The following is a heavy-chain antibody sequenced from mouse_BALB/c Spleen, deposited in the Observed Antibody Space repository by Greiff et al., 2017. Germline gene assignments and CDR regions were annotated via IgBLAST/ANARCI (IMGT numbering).Heavy chain of an antibody. CDR1: GFSLTSYG. Sequence: QVQLQQSGPGLVAPSQSLSITCTVSGFSLTSYGVHWVRQPPGKGLEWLGVIWAGGSTNYNSALMSRLSISKDNSKSQVFLKMNSLQTDDTAMYYCARDDYGNYWYFDVWGAGTTVTVSS. CDR3: ARDDYGNYWYFDV. J-gene: IGHJ1*01. CDR2: IWAGGST. D-gene: IGHD2-1*01. V-gene: IGHV2-9*02.